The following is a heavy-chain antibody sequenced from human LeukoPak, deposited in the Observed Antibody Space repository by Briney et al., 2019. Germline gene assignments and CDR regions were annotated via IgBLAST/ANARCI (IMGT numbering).Heavy chain of an antibody. CDR2: INPSGGST. Sequence: ASVKVSCKASGYTFTSHCIHWVRQAPGQGLEWMGLINPSGGSTNYAQKFQGRVTMTRDTSTSTVYMELSSLRSEDTAVYYCARGPRITMVRGGQWYYYMDVWGKGTTVTISS. CDR1: GYTFTSHC. D-gene: IGHD3-10*01. CDR3: ARGPRITMVRGGQWYYYMDV. V-gene: IGHV1-46*01. J-gene: IGHJ6*03.